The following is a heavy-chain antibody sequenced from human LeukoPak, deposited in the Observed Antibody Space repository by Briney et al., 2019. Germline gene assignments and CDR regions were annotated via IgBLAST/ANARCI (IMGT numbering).Heavy chain of an antibody. CDR2: ISWDGGST. V-gene: IGHV3-43D*03. CDR3: ARDRARGYYYYMDV. Sequence: GGSLRLSCAASGFTFDDYAMHWVRQAPGKGLEWVSLISWDGGSTYYADSVKGRFTISRDNSKNSLYLQMNSLRAEDTAVYYCARDRARGYYYYMDVWGKGTTVTVSS. CDR1: GFTFDDYA. J-gene: IGHJ6*03.